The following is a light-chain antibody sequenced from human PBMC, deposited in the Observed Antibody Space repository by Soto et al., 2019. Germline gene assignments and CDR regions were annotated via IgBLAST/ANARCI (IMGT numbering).Light chain of an antibody. CDR3: QQYGTSPT. Sequence: IVLTQSPGTLPLSPGEGATLSCRASQSVSSSYLAWYQQKPGQAPRLLIYGASIRATGIPDRFSGSGSGTDFTLTISRLEPEDFAVYYCQQYGTSPTFGGGTKVDIK. CDR1: QSVSSSY. J-gene: IGKJ4*01. CDR2: GAS. V-gene: IGKV3-20*01.